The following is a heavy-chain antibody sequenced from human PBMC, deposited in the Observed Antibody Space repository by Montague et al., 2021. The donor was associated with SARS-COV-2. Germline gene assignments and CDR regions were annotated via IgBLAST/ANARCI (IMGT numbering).Heavy chain of an antibody. J-gene: IGHJ4*02. Sequence: ETLSLTCTVSGGPISSFYWSWFRQPPGKGLEWIGYISDSGSTNYNPSLTSRVTMSVDTSKNQFSLKVNSVTAADTAVYYCARHYSATLPAVYWGQGTLVTVSS. CDR1: GGPISSFY. CDR2: ISDSGST. D-gene: IGHD2-15*01. CDR3: ARHYSATLPAVY. V-gene: IGHV4-59*08.